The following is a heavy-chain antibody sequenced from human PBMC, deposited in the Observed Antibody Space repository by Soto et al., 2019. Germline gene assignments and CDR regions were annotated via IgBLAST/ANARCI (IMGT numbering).Heavy chain of an antibody. CDR1: GFTFSVSG. CDR3: NKNALSSRNWSPWFDS. V-gene: IGHV3-73*01. D-gene: IGHD6-13*01. J-gene: IGHJ5*01. Sequence: GGSLRLSCAASGFTFSVSGVHWVRQAPGKGLEWVGRIRSKSNNYATVYAPSVKGRFTISRDDSNNTAFLQMNSLKTEETAMYYCNKNALSSRNWSPWFDSWGQGTLVTVSS. CDR2: IRSKSNNYAT.